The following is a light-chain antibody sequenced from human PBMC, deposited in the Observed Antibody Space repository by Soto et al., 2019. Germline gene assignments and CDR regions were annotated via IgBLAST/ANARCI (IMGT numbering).Light chain of an antibody. CDR1: SSNIGANY. J-gene: IGLJ2*01. V-gene: IGLV1-51*02. CDR2: ETS. Sequence: QSVLTQPPSVSAAPGQKVTISCSGTSSNIGANYVSWYQQVPGKPPTLLIYETSQRPSGIPDRFSASKSGTSGTLDITGLQTGDEDDYFCATWDSSLRVVVFGGGTKLTVL. CDR3: ATWDSSLRVVV.